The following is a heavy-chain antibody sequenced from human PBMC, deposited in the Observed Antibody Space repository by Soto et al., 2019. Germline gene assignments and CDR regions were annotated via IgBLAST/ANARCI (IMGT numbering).Heavy chain of an antibody. Sequence: SETLSLTCTVSGGSISSSSYYWGWIRQPPGKGLEWIGSIYYSGSTYYNPSLKSRVTISVDTSKNQFSLKLSSVTAADTAVYYCARPSTYSGSFDINFDYWGQGTLVTVSS. J-gene: IGHJ4*02. V-gene: IGHV4-39*01. CDR2: IYYSGST. D-gene: IGHD1-26*01. CDR3: ARPSTYSGSFDINFDY. CDR1: GGSISSSSYY.